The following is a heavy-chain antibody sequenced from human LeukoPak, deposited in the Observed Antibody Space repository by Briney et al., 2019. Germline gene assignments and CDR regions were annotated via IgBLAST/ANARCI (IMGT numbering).Heavy chain of an antibody. D-gene: IGHD6-13*01. CDR1: GYTLTELS. J-gene: IGHJ4*02. Sequence: ASVKVSCKVSGYTLTELSMHWVRQAPGKGLEWMGGFDPEDGGTIYAQKFQGRVTMTEDTSTDTAYMELSSLRSEDTAVYYCATTIAAAGSFDCWGQGTLVTVSS. V-gene: IGHV1-24*01. CDR3: ATTIAAAGSFDC. CDR2: FDPEDGGT.